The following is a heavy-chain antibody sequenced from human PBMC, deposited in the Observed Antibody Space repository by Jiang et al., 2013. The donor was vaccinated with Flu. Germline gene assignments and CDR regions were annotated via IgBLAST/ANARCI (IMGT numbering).Heavy chain of an antibody. D-gene: IGHD3-22*01. Sequence: RLSCAASGFTFSSYGMHWVRQAPGKGLEGVAVISYDGSNKYYADSVKGRFTISRDNSKNTLYLQMNSLRAEDTAVYYCAKAGDDSFDPWGQGTLVTVSS. CDR1: GFTFSSYG. CDR2: ISYDGSNK. CDR3: AKAGDDSFDP. J-gene: IGHJ5*02. V-gene: IGHV3-30*18.